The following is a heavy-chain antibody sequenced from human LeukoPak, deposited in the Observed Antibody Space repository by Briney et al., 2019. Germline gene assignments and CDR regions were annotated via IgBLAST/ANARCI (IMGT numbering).Heavy chain of an antibody. CDR2: INPNSGGT. D-gene: IGHD2-15*01. CDR1: GYTFTGYY. Sequence: ASVKVSCKASGYTFTGYYMHWVRQAPGQGLEWMGRINPNSGGTNYAQKFQGRVTMTRDTSISTAYMELSRLRSDDTAAYYCASPPQGYCSGGSCYSSNDYWGQGTLVTVST. CDR3: ASPPQGYCSGGSCYSSNDY. V-gene: IGHV1-2*06. J-gene: IGHJ4*02.